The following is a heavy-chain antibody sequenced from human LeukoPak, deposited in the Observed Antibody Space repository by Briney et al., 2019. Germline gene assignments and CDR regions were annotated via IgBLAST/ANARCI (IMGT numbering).Heavy chain of an antibody. V-gene: IGHV7-4-1*02. J-gene: IGHJ5*02. CDR2: INTNTGNP. D-gene: IGHD3-3*01. CDR3: ARGAYYDFWSGYFGTNWFDP. Sequence: ASVKVSCKASGYTFTSYAMNWVRQAPGQGLEWMGWINTNTGNPTYAQGFTGRFVFSLDTPVSTAYLQISSLKAEDTAVYYCARGAYYDFWSGYFGTNWFDPWGQGTLVTVSS. CDR1: GYTFTSYA.